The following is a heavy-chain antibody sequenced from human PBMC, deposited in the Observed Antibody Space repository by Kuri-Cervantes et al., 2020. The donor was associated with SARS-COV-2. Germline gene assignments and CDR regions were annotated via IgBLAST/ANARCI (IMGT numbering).Heavy chain of an antibody. V-gene: IGHV1-69*05. CDR3: ARDEGPFQTTDIAVAGTTDVGPPTLFDY. J-gene: IGHJ4*02. D-gene: IGHD6-19*01. CDR2: IIPIFGTA. CDR1: GGTFSSYA. Sequence: SVKVSCKASGGTFSSYAISWVRQAPGQGLEWMGGIIPIFGTANYAQKFQGRVTITTDESTSTAYMELSSLRSEDTAVYYCARDEGPFQTTDIAVAGTTDVGPPTLFDYWGQGTLVTVSS.